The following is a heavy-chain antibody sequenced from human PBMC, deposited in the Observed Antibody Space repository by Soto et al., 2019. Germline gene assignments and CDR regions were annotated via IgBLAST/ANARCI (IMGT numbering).Heavy chain of an antibody. Sequence: XSIKVPRKAFGYTFTRHYMHLVRKAPGQGLEWMGIINPSGGSTSYAQKFQGRVTMTRDTSTSTVYMELSSLRSEDTAVYYCAMDSSADYYYGMAVWGQGTMVTVSS. D-gene: IGHD6-19*01. CDR3: AMDSSADYYYGMAV. J-gene: IGHJ6*02. CDR1: GYTFTRHY. CDR2: INPSGGST. V-gene: IGHV1-46*01.